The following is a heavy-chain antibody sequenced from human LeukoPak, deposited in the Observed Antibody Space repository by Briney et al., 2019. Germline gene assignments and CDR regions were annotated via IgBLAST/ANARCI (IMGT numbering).Heavy chain of an antibody. D-gene: IGHD4/OR15-4a*01. CDR1: GFTFDNYA. J-gene: IGHJ4*02. CDR3: ARRAGAYSHPYDY. V-gene: IGHV3-9*01. Sequence: GGSLRLSCSASGFTFDNYAMHWVRQAPMKGLEWVASINWRSDEIGYADSVKGRFTISRDNAKNTLYLQMNSLRAEDTAVYYCARRAGAYSHPYDYWGQGTLVTVSS. CDR2: INWRSDEI.